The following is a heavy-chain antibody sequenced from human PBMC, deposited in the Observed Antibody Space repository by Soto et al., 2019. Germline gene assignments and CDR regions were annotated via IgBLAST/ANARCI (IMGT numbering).Heavy chain of an antibody. D-gene: IGHD2-15*01. CDR2: INHSGST. CDR3: AREGSIVNWFDP. V-gene: IGHV4-34*01. Sequence: SDTLSLTCAVYGGSFSGYYWSWIRQPPGKGLEWIGEINHSGSTNYNPSLKSRVTISVDTSKNQFSLKLSSVTAADTAVYYCAREGSIVNWFDPWGQGTMVTVYS. CDR1: GGSFSGYY. J-gene: IGHJ5*02.